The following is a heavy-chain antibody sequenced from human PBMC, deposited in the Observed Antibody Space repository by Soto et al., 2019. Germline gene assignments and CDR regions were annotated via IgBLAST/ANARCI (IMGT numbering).Heavy chain of an antibody. CDR2: INPSGGST. Sequence: GASVKVSCKASGYTFTSYYMHWVRQAPGQGLEWMGIINPSGGSTSYAQKFQGRVTMTRDTSTSTVYMELSSLRSEDTAVYYCARVGPGWTYYYYMDVWGKGTTVTVSS. V-gene: IGHV1-46*03. CDR1: GYTFTSYY. J-gene: IGHJ6*03. CDR3: ARVGPGWTYYYYMDV. D-gene: IGHD2-15*01.